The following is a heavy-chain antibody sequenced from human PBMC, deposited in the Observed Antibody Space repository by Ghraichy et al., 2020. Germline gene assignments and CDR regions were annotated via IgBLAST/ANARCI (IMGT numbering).Heavy chain of an antibody. CDR1: GGTFSSFI. CDR3: ARVLRAYRYGYEAFYGMDV. J-gene: IGHJ6*02. Sequence: SVKVSCKASGGTFSSFIFNWVRQAPGQGLEWMGLIIPTLATTNYAQKFQGRVTFTADKSTSTAYMELSSLRSEDTAVYYCARVLRAYRYGYEAFYGMDVWGQGTTVTVSS. D-gene: IGHD5-18*01. V-gene: IGHV1-69*08. CDR2: IIPTLATT.